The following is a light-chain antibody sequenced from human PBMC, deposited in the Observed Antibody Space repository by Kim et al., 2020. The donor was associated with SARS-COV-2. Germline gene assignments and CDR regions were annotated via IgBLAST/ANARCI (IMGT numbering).Light chain of an antibody. Sequence: QSALTQPASVSGSPGQSITISCTGTSSDVGGYNYVSWYQQHPGKVPKLKIFDVSNRPSGVSNRFSGSKSGNTASLTISGLQAEDEADYYCSSYTSSSTLEVFGTGTKVTVL. CDR1: SSDVGGYNY. J-gene: IGLJ1*01. CDR2: DVS. CDR3: SSYTSSSTLEV. V-gene: IGLV2-14*03.